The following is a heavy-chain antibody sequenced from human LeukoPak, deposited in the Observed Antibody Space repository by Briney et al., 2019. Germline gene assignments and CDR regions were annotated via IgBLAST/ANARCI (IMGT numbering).Heavy chain of an antibody. D-gene: IGHD6-6*01. J-gene: IGHJ4*02. CDR1: GFTFSSYG. V-gene: IGHV3-23*01. CDR3: ATEDSSSIDYFDY. CDR2: ISGSGGST. Sequence: GGSLRLSCAASGFTFSSYGMTWVRQAPGKGLEWVSAISGSGGSTYYADSVKGRFTISRDNSKNTLYLQMNSLRAEDTAVYYCATEDSSSIDYFDYWGQGTLVTVSS.